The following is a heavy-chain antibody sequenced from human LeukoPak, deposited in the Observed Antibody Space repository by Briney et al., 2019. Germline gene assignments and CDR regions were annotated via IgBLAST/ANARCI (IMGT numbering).Heavy chain of an antibody. J-gene: IGHJ5*02. CDR3: AKDTGGYCSSTSCLPREGWFDP. Sequence: PGGSLRLSCAASGFTFSSYGMHWVRQAPGKGLEWVALISDDGSNKYYADSVKGRFTISRDNSKNTLYLQMNSLRAEDTAVYYCAKDTGGYCSSTSCLPREGWFDPWGQGTLVTVSS. V-gene: IGHV3-30*18. CDR2: ISDDGSNK. D-gene: IGHD2-2*01. CDR1: GFTFSSYG.